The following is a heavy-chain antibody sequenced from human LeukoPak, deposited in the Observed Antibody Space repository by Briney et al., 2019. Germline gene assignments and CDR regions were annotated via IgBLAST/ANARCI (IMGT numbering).Heavy chain of an antibody. Sequence: GASVKVSCKASGGTFSSYAISWVRQAPGQGLEWMGRIIPIFGTANYARKFQGRVTITTDESTSTAYMELSSLRSEDTAVYYCAREWYYYDSSGSENYYFDYWGQGTLVTVSS. CDR3: AREWYYYDSSGSENYYFDY. J-gene: IGHJ4*02. CDR2: IIPIFGTA. D-gene: IGHD3-22*01. CDR1: GGTFSSYA. V-gene: IGHV1-69*05.